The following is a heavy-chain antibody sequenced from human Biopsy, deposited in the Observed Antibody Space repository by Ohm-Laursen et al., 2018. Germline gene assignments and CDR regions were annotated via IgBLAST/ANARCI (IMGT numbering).Heavy chain of an antibody. J-gene: IGHJ6*02. D-gene: IGHD3-10*01. CDR3: AKVRKGFGESGSQYNSDMDV. Sequence: SLRLSCTASGFNFNHYAMQWVRQVPGKGLEWVSSISWSNDNIHYADSVKGRFTISRDNAKNSLYLQMNSLRAEDPAFYYCAKVRKGFGESGSQYNSDMDVWGQGTTVTVSS. CDR1: GFNFNHYA. CDR2: ISWSNDNI. V-gene: IGHV3-9*01.